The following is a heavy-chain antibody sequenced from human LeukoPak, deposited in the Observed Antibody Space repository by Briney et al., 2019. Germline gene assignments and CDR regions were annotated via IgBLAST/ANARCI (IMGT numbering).Heavy chain of an antibody. J-gene: IGHJ4*02. CDR3: AKFSLYDNSGYYSWLFDC. D-gene: IGHD3-22*01. CDR1: GFTFSTSW. CDR2: IQQDGRAK. V-gene: IGHV3-7*01. Sequence: GGSLRLSCAASGFTFSTSWMSWVRQAPGKGLEWVANIQQDGRAKYYVDSVKGRFIISRDNAKNSLYLQMSSLRAEDAAVYCCAKFSLYDNSGYYSWLFDCWGQGTLVTVSS.